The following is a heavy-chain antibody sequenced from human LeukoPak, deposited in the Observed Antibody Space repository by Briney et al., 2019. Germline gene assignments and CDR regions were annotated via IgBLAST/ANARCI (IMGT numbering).Heavy chain of an antibody. J-gene: IGHJ4*02. CDR1: GSTFSSYA. V-gene: IGHV1-18*01. CDR3: ARVGGNYEGFIDY. CDR2: ISAYNGYT. D-gene: IGHD1-26*01. Sequence: ASVKVSCKASGSTFSSYAISWVRHAPGQGLEWMGWISAYNGYTKYAPSLQGRVTMTTDTSTSTAYMQLRSLRSDDTAMYYCARVGGNYEGFIDYWGQGTLVTVSS.